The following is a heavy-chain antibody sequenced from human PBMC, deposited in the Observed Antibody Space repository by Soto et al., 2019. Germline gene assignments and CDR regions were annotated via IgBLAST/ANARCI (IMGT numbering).Heavy chain of an antibody. Sequence: GGSLRLSCAASGFTFSSYWIHWVRQGPGKGLVWVSRINNDGRSTSYADSVKGRFTISRDNAKNTLYLQMNSLRAEDTAVYYCARSLWSDDAFDIWGQGTMVTVSS. D-gene: IGHD3-3*01. V-gene: IGHV3-74*01. J-gene: IGHJ3*02. CDR2: INNDGRST. CDR1: GFTFSSYW. CDR3: ARSLWSDDAFDI.